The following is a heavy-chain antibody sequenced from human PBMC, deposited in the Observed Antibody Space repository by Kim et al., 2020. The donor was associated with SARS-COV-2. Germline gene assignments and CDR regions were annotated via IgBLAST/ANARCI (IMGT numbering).Heavy chain of an antibody. CDR3: ARDKSYSSGCYFDY. V-gene: IGHV1-69*13. CDR2: IIPIFGTA. J-gene: IGHJ4*02. CDR1: GGTFSSYA. D-gene: IGHD6-19*01. Sequence: SVKVSCKASGGTFSSYAISWVRQAPGQGLEWMGGIIPIFGTANYAQKFQGRVTITADESTSTAYMELSSLRSEDTVVYYCARDKSYSSGCYFDYWGQGTLVTVSS.